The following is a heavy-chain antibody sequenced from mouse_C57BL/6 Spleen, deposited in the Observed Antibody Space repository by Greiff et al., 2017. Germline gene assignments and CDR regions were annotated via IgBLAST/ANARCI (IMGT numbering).Heavy chain of an antibody. Sequence: QVQLQQPGAELVKPGASVKLSCKASGYTFTSYWMHWVKQRPGQGLEWIGMIHPNSGGTNYNEKFKSKATLTVDKSSSTAYMQLSSLTSEDSAVYYCARSGFITTRYFDVWGTGTTVTVSS. CDR3: ARSGFITTRYFDV. CDR2: IHPNSGGT. D-gene: IGHD1-1*01. V-gene: IGHV1-64*01. J-gene: IGHJ1*03. CDR1: GYTFTSYW.